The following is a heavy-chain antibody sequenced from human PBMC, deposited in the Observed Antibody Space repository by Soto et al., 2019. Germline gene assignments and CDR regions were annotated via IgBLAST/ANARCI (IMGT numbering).Heavy chain of an antibody. CDR2: IIPIFGTT. J-gene: IGHJ4*02. Sequence: QVQLVQSAAEVRRPGSSVKVSCKASGGTFSNHVINWVRQAPGQGLEWMGEIIPIFGTTNYAQEFKGRVTVTADETTTTAYMEPSSLRSEDTAGYYCATDQTRVGTDGGNSLDFWGQGTLVTVSS. CDR3: ATDQTRVGTDGGNSLDF. D-gene: IGHD4-17*01. V-gene: IGHV1-69*12. CDR1: GGTFSNHV.